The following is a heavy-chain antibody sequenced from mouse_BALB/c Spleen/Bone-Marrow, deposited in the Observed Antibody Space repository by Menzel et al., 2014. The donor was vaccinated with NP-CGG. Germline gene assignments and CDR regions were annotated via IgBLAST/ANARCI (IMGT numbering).Heavy chain of an antibody. D-gene: IGHD2-14*01. Sequence: QVQLQQSGPELVKPGASVKISCKASGYSFXSYCIHWVKQRPGQGLEWIGWIFPGSGNTKYNEKFKGKATLTADTSSSTAYMQLSSLTSEDSAVYFCAKRDKYDDYAMDYWGQGTSVTVSS. J-gene: IGHJ4*01. CDR1: GYSFXSYC. CDR2: IFPGSGNT. CDR3: AKRDKYDDYAMDY. V-gene: IGHV1-66*01.